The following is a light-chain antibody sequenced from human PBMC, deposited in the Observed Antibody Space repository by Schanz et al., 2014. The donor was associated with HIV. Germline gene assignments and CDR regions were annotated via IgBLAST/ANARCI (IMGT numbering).Light chain of an antibody. CDR3: SSYTTTNTWL. CDR2: EVA. J-gene: IGLJ3*02. V-gene: IGLV2-14*03. Sequence: QSALTQPASVSGSPGQSITISCTGTSSDVGGYNHVCWYQQHPGNAPKLLIFEVAKRPSGVPGRFSGSKSGNTASLTISALQAEDEADYYCSSYTTTNTWLFGGGTKLTVL. CDR1: SSDVGGYNH.